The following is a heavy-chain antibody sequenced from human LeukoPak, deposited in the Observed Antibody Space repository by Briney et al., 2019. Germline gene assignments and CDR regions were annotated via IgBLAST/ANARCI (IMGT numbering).Heavy chain of an antibody. CDR3: ATDIHYYGSGSRDY. Sequence: ASVKVSCKASGYSFTGHYMHWVRQAPGQGLEWMGWINPKSGGTNYAQKFQGRVTMTRDTSISTAYMELSRLRSDDTAVYYCATDIHYYGSGSRDYWGQGTLVTVSS. D-gene: IGHD3-10*01. J-gene: IGHJ4*02. V-gene: IGHV1-2*02. CDR2: INPKSGGT. CDR1: GYSFTGHY.